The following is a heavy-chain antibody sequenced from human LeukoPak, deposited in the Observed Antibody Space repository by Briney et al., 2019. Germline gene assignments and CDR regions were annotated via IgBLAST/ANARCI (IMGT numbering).Heavy chain of an antibody. D-gene: IGHD1-26*01. J-gene: IGHJ6*03. CDR1: GYKLTNNW. Sequence: GESLKISCKISGYKLTNNWIGWVRQVPGKGLEWMGIIYPGDSDTRYSPSFQGQVTISADKSISTAYLQWSSLKASDTAMYYCARLLGVGATTDYYYYYMDVWGKGTTVTISS. CDR3: ARLLGVGATTDYYYYYMDV. V-gene: IGHV5-51*01. CDR2: IYPGDSDT.